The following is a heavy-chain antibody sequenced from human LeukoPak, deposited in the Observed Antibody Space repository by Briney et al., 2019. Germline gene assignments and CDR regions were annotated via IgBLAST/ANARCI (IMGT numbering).Heavy chain of an antibody. V-gene: IGHV4-31*03. J-gene: IGHJ6*02. CDR2: IYYSGST. CDR3: ARYMVRGVYYYGMDV. D-gene: IGHD3-10*01. CDR1: GGSISSGGYY. Sequence: SQTLSLTCTVSGGSISSGGYYWSWIRQHPGKGLEWIGYIYYSGSTYYNPSLKSRVTISVDTSKNQFSLKLSSVTAADTAVYYCARYMVRGVYYYGMDVWGLGTTVTVSS.